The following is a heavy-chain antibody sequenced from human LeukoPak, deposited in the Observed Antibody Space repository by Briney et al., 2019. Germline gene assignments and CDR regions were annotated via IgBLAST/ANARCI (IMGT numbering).Heavy chain of an antibody. D-gene: IGHD2-15*01. CDR1: VFTFSSYA. CDR2: ISDSGHST. Sequence: PGGSLRLFCVPSVFTFSSYAMIWARHIPGKPLEWVSPISDSGHSTYDADSVKRRFTISRDNSKNTMYLQMNSLRAEDTAVYYCVIWRLGYCTGVRCYPLDYWGQGTLVTVSS. CDR3: VIWRLGYCTGVRCYPLDY. V-gene: IGHV3-23*01. J-gene: IGHJ4*02.